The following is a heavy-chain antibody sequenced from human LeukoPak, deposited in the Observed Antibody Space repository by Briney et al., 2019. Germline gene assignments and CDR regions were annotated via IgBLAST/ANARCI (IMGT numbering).Heavy chain of an antibody. V-gene: IGHV4-34*01. Sequence: SETLSLTCAVYGESFRGYYWSWIRQPPGKGLEWIGEINHTGSTNCKPSLKSRVTISVDRSKNQFSLKLSSVTAADTAVYYCARYTAMVTEYYFDYWGQGTLVTVSS. J-gene: IGHJ4*02. D-gene: IGHD5-18*01. CDR3: ARYTAMVTEYYFDY. CDR2: INHTGST. CDR1: GESFRGYY.